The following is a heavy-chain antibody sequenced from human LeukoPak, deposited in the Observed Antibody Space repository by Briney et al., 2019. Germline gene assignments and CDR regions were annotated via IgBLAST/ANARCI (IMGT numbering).Heavy chain of an antibody. Sequence: SETLSLTCTVSGGSISSYYWSWIRQPAGKGLEWIGRIYTSGSTNYNPSLKSRVTMSVDTSKNQFSLKLSSVTAADTAVYYCARGYYGSGSYWFDPWGQGTLVTVSS. CDR3: ARGYYGSGSYWFDP. V-gene: IGHV4-4*07. CDR1: GGSISSYY. CDR2: IYTSGST. D-gene: IGHD3-10*01. J-gene: IGHJ5*02.